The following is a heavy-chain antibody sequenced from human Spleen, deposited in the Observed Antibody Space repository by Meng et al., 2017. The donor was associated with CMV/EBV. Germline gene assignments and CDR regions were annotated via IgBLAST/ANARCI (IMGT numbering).Heavy chain of an antibody. Sequence: GGSLRLSCAASGFTFSSYGMHWVRQAPSKGLEWVAFIRYDGSNKYYADSVKGRFTISRDNSKNTLYLQMNSLRAEDTAVYYCAKDVFKWNDGNEWSYFDYWGQGTLVTVSS. CDR2: IRYDGSNK. V-gene: IGHV3-30*02. J-gene: IGHJ4*02. CDR3: AKDVFKWNDGNEWSYFDY. D-gene: IGHD1-1*01. CDR1: GFTFSSYG.